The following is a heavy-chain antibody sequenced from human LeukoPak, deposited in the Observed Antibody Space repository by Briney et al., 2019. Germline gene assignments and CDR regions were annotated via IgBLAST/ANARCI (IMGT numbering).Heavy chain of an antibody. J-gene: IGHJ3*02. CDR2: IWYDGSNK. V-gene: IGHV3-33*01. Sequence: GGSLRLSCAASGFTFSSYGMHWVRQAPGKGLEWVAVIWYDGSNKYYADSVKGRFTISRDNSKNTLYLQMNSLRAEDTAVYYCARDMNDFWSGYWDAFDIWGQGTMVTVSS. CDR1: GFTFSSYG. D-gene: IGHD3-3*01. CDR3: ARDMNDFWSGYWDAFDI.